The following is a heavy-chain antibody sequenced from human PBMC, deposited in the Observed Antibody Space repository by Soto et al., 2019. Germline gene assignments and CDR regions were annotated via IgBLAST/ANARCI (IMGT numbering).Heavy chain of an antibody. CDR1: GLAFRSYS. CDR2: ISSSSSTI. CDR3: ARSGVVPAASRYYFDY. J-gene: IGHJ4*02. D-gene: IGHD2-2*01. V-gene: IGHV3-48*01. Sequence: GWSVRHSCAASGLAFRSYSLNCVRQAPGKGLEWVSYISSSSSTIYYADSVKGRFTISRDNAKNSLYLQMNSLRAEDTAVYYCARSGVVPAASRYYFDYWGQGTLVTVSS.